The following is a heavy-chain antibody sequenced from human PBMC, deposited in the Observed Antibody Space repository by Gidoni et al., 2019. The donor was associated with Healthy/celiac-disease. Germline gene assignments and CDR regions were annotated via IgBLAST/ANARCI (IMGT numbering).Heavy chain of an antibody. J-gene: IGHJ4*02. CDR3: ARAAYSGSYN. Sequence: QVQLQQWGAGLLKPSETLSLTCAVYGGSFRGYYWSWIRQPPGKGLEWIGEINHSGSTNYNPSLKSRVTISVDTSKNQFSLKLSSVTAADTAVYYCARAAYSGSYNWGQGTLVTVSS. CDR2: INHSGST. V-gene: IGHV4-34*01. CDR1: GGSFRGYY. D-gene: IGHD1-26*01.